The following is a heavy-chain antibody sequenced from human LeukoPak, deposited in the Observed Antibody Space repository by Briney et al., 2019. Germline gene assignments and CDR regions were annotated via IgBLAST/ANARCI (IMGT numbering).Heavy chain of an antibody. Sequence: ETLSLTCTVSGGSISSSSYYWGWIRQPPGKGLEWVASIKFDGSEKYYVDSVKGRFTISRDNAKNSLYLQMNSLRAEDTALYYCARDHTDPGLFFDSWGQGTLVTVSS. CDR3: ARDHTDPGLFFDS. CDR2: IKFDGSEK. CDR1: GGSISSSSYY. J-gene: IGHJ4*02. D-gene: IGHD2-21*01. V-gene: IGHV3-7*01.